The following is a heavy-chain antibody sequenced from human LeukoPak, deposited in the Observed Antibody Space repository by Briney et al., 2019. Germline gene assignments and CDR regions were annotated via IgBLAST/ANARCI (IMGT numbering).Heavy chain of an antibody. Sequence: GGSLRLSCAASGFTFSTSWMTWVRQAPGKGLEWVSAITGSGGNTYYSDSVKGRFTISRDTSKNTLNLQMNSLRADDTAVYYCAKMVGATGAAIDYWGQGTLVTVSS. J-gene: IGHJ4*02. V-gene: IGHV3-23*01. CDR2: ITGSGGNT. CDR1: GFTFSTSW. D-gene: IGHD1-26*01. CDR3: AKMVGATGAAIDY.